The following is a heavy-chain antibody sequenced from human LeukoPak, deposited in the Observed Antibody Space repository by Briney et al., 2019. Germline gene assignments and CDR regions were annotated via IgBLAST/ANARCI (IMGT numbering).Heavy chain of an antibody. V-gene: IGHV1-18*01. D-gene: IGHD5-18*01. CDR2: ISAYNGTT. CDR3: ARDLKYSYGKNWFDP. Sequence: ASVKVSCKASGYTFTSYGISWVRQAPGQGLEWMGWISAYNGTTNYAQKLQGRVTMTTDTSTSTAYMELRSLRSDDTAVYYCARDLKYSYGKNWFDPWGQGTLVTVSS. J-gene: IGHJ5*02. CDR1: GYTFTSYG.